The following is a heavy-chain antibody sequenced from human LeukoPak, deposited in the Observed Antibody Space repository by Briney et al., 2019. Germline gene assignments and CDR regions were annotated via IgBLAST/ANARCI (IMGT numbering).Heavy chain of an antibody. V-gene: IGHV4-34*01. CDR3: ARGRSSSWFDY. CDR2: INHSGST. D-gene: IGHD6-13*01. Sequence: SETLSLTCAVYGGSFSGYYWSWIRQPPGKGLEWIGEINHSGSTNYNPSLKSRVTISVDTSKNQFSLKLSSVTAADTAVYYCARGRSSSWFDYWGQGTLVTVSS. CDR1: GGSFSGYY. J-gene: IGHJ4*02.